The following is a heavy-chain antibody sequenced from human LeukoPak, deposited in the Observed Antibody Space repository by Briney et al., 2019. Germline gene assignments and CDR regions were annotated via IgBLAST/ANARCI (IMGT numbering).Heavy chain of an antibody. D-gene: IGHD3-3*01. CDR3: GDDPMYYDERNDAFDI. J-gene: IGHJ3*02. V-gene: IGHV3-23*01. CDR1: GFTFSSDA. Sequence: GGSLTPSCAASGFTFSSDAMSWVRQAQGKGLEWVSGISGSGGSTYYADSVKGRFTISRDNSKNTLYLQMNSLRAADTVVYYCGDDPMYYDERNDAFDIWGQGTMVTVSS. CDR2: ISGSGGST.